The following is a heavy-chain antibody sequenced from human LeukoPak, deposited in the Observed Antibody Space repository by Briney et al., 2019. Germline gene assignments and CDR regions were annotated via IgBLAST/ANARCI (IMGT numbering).Heavy chain of an antibody. J-gene: IGHJ4*02. CDR2: INHSGST. Sequence: SETLSLTCAVYGGSFSGYYWNLIRQPPGKGLEWIGEINHSGSTNYNPSLKSRVTISVDTSKNQFSLKLSSVTAADTAVYYCANGRGIFGVVHFDYWGQGTLVTVSS. CDR3: ANGRGIFGVVHFDY. CDR1: GGSFSGYY. V-gene: IGHV4-34*01. D-gene: IGHD3-3*01.